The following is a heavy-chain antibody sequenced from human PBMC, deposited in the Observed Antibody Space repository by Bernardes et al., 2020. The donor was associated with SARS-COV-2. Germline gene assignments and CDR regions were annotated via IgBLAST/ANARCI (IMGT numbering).Heavy chain of an antibody. CDR3: SRLVGF. D-gene: IGHD1-26*01. CDR2: IDDRGST. Sequence: SETLSLTCTVSGSSISSSNYYWGWIRQPPGKGLEWIGSIDDRGSTSYNPSLKSRVTISIDTSENQFSLKLTSVTATDTAIYYCSRLVGFWGPGILITVSS. V-gene: IGHV4-39*01. J-gene: IGHJ4*02. CDR1: GSSISSSNYY.